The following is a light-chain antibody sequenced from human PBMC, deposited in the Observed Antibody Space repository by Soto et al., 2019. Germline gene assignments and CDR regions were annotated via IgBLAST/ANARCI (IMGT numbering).Light chain of an antibody. J-gene: IGKJ1*01. CDR1: QSVSSY. CDR3: HQYGSSPAT. Sequence: EIVLTQSPATLSLSPGERATLSCRASQSVSSYLAWYQQKPGQAPRLLIYAASNRATGIPARFSGSGSGTDFTLTISRLEPEDFAVYYCHQYGSSPATFGQGTKVDIK. CDR2: AAS. V-gene: IGKV3-20*01.